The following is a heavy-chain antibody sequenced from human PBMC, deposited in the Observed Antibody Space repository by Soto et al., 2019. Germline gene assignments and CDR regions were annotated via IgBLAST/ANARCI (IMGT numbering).Heavy chain of an antibody. CDR2: IYYAGTT. CDR3: ARLGRYYQAFDS. CDR1: DGSFNPNY. D-gene: IGHD3-22*01. J-gene: IGHJ4*02. V-gene: IGHV4-59*08. Sequence: SATLSLTCTVSDGSFNPNYCGWIRQPPGKGLEWVGYIYYAGTTTYNPSLKGRATISLDTSENQFSLKVRSVTAADTAVYYCARLGRYYQAFDSWGQGTLVTVSS.